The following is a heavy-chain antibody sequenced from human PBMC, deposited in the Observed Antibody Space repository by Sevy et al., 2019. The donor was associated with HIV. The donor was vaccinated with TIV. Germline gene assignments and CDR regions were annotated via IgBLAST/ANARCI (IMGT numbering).Heavy chain of an antibody. D-gene: IGHD6-19*01. Sequence: GGSLRLSCAASGFTFSTYSMHWVRQAPGNGLEWVALIWFDGSNKYYADSVKGRFTISRDNSKNTLYLQMNSLRAEDTAVYYCAKAVADSNYYYGLDVWGQGTTVTVSS. J-gene: IGHJ6*02. CDR2: IWFDGSNK. CDR3: AKAVADSNYYYGLDV. CDR1: GFTFSTYS. V-gene: IGHV3-33*06.